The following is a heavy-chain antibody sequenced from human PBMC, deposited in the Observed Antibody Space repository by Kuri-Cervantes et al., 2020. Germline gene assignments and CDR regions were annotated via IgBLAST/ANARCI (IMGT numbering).Heavy chain of an antibody. CDR1: GFTFSSYA. Sequence: GESLKISCAASGFTFSSYAMHWVRQAPGKGLEWVSVIYSGGSTYYADSVKGRFTISRDNSKNTLYLQMNSLRAEDTAVYYCASSRRRGSGWSSAFDIWGQGTMVTVSS. CDR2: IYSGGST. CDR3: ASSRRRGSGWSSAFDI. V-gene: IGHV3-66*01. D-gene: IGHD6-19*01. J-gene: IGHJ3*02.